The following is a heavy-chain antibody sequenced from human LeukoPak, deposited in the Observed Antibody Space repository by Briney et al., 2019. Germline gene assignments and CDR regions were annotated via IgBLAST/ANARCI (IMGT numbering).Heavy chain of an antibody. CDR2: ISSSGSTI. D-gene: IGHD4-17*01. J-gene: IGHJ4*02. V-gene: IGHV3-48*03. Sequence: GGSLRLSCAASGFTFSSYEMNWVRQAPGKGLEWVSYISSSGSTIYYADSVKGRFTISRDNAKNSLYLQMNSLRPEDTAVYYCARANDYGDYGYWGQGTLVTVSS. CDR1: GFTFSSYE. CDR3: ARANDYGDYGY.